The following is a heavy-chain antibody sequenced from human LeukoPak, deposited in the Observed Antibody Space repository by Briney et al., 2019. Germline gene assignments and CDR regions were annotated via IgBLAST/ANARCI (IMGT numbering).Heavy chain of an antibody. D-gene: IGHD4-11*01. Sequence: PGGSLRLSCAASGFTFNTYSMNWVRQAPGKGLEWVSSISSSSKCIYYADSVKGRFTISRDNAKNSLYLQMNSLRAEDTAVYYCARDREYTDYLHNWFDPSGQGTLVTVSS. CDR2: ISSSSKCI. J-gene: IGHJ5*02. V-gene: IGHV3-21*01. CDR1: GFTFNTYS. CDR3: ARDREYTDYLHNWFDP.